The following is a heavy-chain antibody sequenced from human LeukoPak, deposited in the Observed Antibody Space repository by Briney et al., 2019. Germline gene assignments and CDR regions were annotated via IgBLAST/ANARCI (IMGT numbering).Heavy chain of an antibody. D-gene: IGHD4-17*01. CDR2: INWNGGST. J-gene: IGHJ5*01. Sequence: GGSLRLSCAASGFTFCGSGMSWVRQAPGKGLEWVSGINWNGGSTGYADSVKGRFTISRDNAKNSLYLQMDSLRAEDTALYHCARGASTTVTTWLDSWGQGTLVTVSS. CDR1: GFTFCGSG. V-gene: IGHV3-20*01. CDR3: ARGASTTVTTWLDS.